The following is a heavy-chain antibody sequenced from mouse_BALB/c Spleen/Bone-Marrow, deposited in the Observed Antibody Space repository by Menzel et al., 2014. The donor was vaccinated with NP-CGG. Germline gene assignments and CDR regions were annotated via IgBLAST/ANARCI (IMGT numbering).Heavy chain of an antibody. V-gene: IGHV1-80*01. J-gene: IGHJ2*01. CDR1: GYAFSIYW. CDR2: IYPGDDDT. CDR3: ARGGISIDY. Sequence: VQLHQSGAELVRPGSSVKISCKASGYAFSIYWMNWVKQRPGQGLEWIGQIYPGDDDTDYNGKFKGKATLTADRSSSTAYMQPNSLTSEDSAVYFCARGGISIDYWGQGTTLTVSS.